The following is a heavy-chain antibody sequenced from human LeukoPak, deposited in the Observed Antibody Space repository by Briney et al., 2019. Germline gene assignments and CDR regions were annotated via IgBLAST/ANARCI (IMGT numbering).Heavy chain of an antibody. Sequence: AASVRVSCKASGYTFSSYGISWVRQAPGQGLEWMGWINVYNGNTNYAQKVQDRVTMTTDTSTSTAFMELRSLRSDDTALYYCARRSMTTALSHFDYWGQGTLVTVSS. CDR1: GYTFSSYG. CDR3: ARRSMTTALSHFDY. D-gene: IGHD4-17*01. CDR2: INVYNGNT. V-gene: IGHV1-18*01. J-gene: IGHJ4*02.